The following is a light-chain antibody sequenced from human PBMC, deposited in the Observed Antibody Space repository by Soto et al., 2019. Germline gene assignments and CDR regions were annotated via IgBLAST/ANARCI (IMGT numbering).Light chain of an antibody. V-gene: IGLV1-40*01. CDR2: GDT. CDR1: RSNIGAGYE. J-gene: IGLJ3*02. CDR3: AAWDDSLNWV. Sequence: QSVLTQPPSVSGAPGQRITISCTGSRSNIGAGYEVHWYQQLPGTAPKLLIYGDTNRPSGVPDRFSGSKSGTSASLAITGLQAEDEADYHCAAWDDSLNWVFGGGTKLTVL.